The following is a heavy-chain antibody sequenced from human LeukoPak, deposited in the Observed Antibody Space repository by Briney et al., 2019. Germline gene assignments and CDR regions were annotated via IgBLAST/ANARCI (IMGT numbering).Heavy chain of an antibody. CDR3: ARGRSSSKLYGMDV. D-gene: IGHD6-13*01. Sequence: GASVKVSCKASGYTFTIYDINWVRQATGQGLEWMGWMNLNSGNTGYAQKFRGRVTMTRNTSISTAYMELSSLRSEDTAVYYCARGRSSSKLYGMDVWGQGTTVTVSS. CDR1: GYTFTIYD. CDR2: MNLNSGNT. J-gene: IGHJ6*02. V-gene: IGHV1-8*01.